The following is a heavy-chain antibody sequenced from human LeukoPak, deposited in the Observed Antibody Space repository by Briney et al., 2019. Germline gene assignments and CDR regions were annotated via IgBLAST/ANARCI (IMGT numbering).Heavy chain of an antibody. D-gene: IGHD3-16*01. Sequence: GGSLRLSCVASGFTFSSHALHWVRQAPGKGLEWVGVMSFDWSTEYYADTVKGRFTVSRDNSKNTLYLQMSSLTVEDTAVYYCKRGPSRYYAYVWGSLYCFDYWGQGTLVVVSS. CDR3: KRGPSRYYAYVWGSLYCFDY. V-gene: IGHV3-30-3*01. J-gene: IGHJ4*02. CDR2: MSFDWSTE. CDR1: GFTFSSHA.